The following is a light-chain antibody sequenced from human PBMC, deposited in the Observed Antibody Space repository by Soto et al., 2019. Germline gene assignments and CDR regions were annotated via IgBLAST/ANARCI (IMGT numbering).Light chain of an antibody. CDR2: AVT. CDR3: SSYTSSSTL. Sequence: LTHPASVSGSPGQSITISCTGTISDVGGYNYVSWYQQHPGKAPKLMIYAVTDRPSGVSSRFSGSKSGNTASLTISGLQAEDEADYYCSSYTSSSTLFGTGTEVTVL. J-gene: IGLJ1*01. V-gene: IGLV2-14*01. CDR1: ISDVGGYNY.